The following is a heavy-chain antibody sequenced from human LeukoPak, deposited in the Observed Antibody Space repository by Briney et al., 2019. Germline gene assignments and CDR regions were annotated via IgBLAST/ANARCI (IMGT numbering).Heavy chain of an antibody. CDR3: AREGSTGLYDFWSGYPADFDY. J-gene: IGHJ4*02. Sequence: GASVKVSCKASGYTFTRYYLHWVRQAPGQGLEWMGMINPSAGSTNYAQKFHGRVTMTRDTSTSTVYMELSSLRSEDTAVYYCAREGSTGLYDFWSGYPADFDYWGQGTLVTVSS. D-gene: IGHD3-3*01. CDR2: INPSAGST. V-gene: IGHV1-46*01. CDR1: GYTFTRYY.